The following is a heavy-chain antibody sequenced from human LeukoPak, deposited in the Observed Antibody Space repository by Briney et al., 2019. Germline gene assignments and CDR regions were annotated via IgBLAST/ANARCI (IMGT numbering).Heavy chain of an antibody. J-gene: IGHJ5*02. CDR2: ISSSSSYI. V-gene: IGHV3-21*04. D-gene: IGHD5-18*01. CDR1: GFTFSSYS. Sequence: GGSLRLSCAASGFTFSSYSMNWVRQAPGKGLEWVSSISSSSSYIYYADSVKGRFTISRDNSKNTLYLQMNSLRAEDTAVYYCAKESDTAMANWFDPWGQGTLVTVSS. CDR3: AKESDTAMANWFDP.